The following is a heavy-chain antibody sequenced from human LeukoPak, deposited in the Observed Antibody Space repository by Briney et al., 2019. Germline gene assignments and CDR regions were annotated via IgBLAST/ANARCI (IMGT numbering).Heavy chain of an antibody. Sequence: ASVKVSFTASGYTFPSYAMHWVSQAPGQRLEWMGWINAGNGNTKYSQKFQGRVTITRDTSASTAYMELSSLRSEDTAVYYCARLYCTNGVCYTGPFDYWGQGTLVTVSS. CDR1: GYTFPSYA. CDR2: INAGNGNT. D-gene: IGHD2-8*01. J-gene: IGHJ4*02. CDR3: ARLYCTNGVCYTGPFDY. V-gene: IGHV1-3*01.